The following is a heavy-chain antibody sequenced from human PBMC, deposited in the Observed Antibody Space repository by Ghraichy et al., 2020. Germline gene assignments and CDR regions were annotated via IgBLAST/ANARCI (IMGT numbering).Heavy chain of an antibody. D-gene: IGHD5-24*01. CDR3: ARARDDYPHYYFDY. Sequence: SETLSLTCTVSGGSVNGGDHFWTWIRQPPGKGLEWLGYTGSAYSNPSLKGRLTISVDTSNNQFSLNLRSVTAADTAVYFCARARDDYPHYYFDYWGQGVLVTVSS. J-gene: IGHJ4*02. CDR1: GGSVNGGDHF. CDR2: YTGSA. V-gene: IGHV4-30-4*01.